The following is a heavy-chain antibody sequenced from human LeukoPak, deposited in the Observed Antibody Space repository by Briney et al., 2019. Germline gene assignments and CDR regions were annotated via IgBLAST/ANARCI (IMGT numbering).Heavy chain of an antibody. CDR1: GFTSSSYA. CDR3: ARGDALNYYYMDV. Sequence: PGGSLRLSCAASGFTSSSYAMSWVRQAPGKGLEWVANIKQDGSEKYYVDSVKGRFTISRDNAKNSLYLQMNSLRAEDTAVYYCARGDALNYYYMDVWGKGTTVTVSS. CDR2: IKQDGSEK. V-gene: IGHV3-7*01. J-gene: IGHJ6*03.